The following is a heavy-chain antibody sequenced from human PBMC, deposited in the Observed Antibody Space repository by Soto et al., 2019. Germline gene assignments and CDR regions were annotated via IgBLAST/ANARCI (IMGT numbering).Heavy chain of an antibody. Sequence: SLKISCAASGSTFDDYAMHWVRQAPGKGLEWVSGISWNSGSIGYADSVKGRFTISRDNAKNSLYLQMNSLRAEDTALYYCAKEGGRYYDFWSGYYTYYGMDVWGQGTTVTVSS. J-gene: IGHJ6*02. D-gene: IGHD3-3*01. CDR2: ISWNSGSI. CDR3: AKEGGRYYDFWSGYYTYYGMDV. V-gene: IGHV3-9*01. CDR1: GSTFDDYA.